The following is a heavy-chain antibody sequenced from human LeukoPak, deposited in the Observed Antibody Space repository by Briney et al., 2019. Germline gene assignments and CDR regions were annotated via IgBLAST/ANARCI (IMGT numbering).Heavy chain of an antibody. V-gene: IGHV4-38-2*02. CDR3: ARGLFFPNWFDP. CDR1: GYSISSGYY. Sequence: PSETLSLTCTVSGYSISSGYYWGWIRQPPGKGLEWIGIIYHSGTTYYNPSLKSRVTISVDTSKNQFSLKLNSVTAADTAVYYCARGLFFPNWFDPWGQGTLVTVSS. D-gene: IGHD3-16*01. J-gene: IGHJ5*02. CDR2: IYHSGTT.